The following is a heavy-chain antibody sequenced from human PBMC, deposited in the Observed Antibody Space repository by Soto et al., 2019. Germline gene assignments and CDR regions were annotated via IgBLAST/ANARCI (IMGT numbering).Heavy chain of an antibody. Sequence: QVQLVESGGGVVQPGRSLRLSCAASGFTFSSYGMHWVRQAPGKGLEWVAVISYDGSNKYYADSVKGRFTISRDNSKNTLYLQMNSLRAEDTAVYYCAKDKYYDFWSGSPFDYWGQGTLVTVSS. J-gene: IGHJ4*02. CDR1: GFTFSSYG. V-gene: IGHV3-30*18. D-gene: IGHD3-3*01. CDR3: AKDKYYDFWSGSPFDY. CDR2: ISYDGSNK.